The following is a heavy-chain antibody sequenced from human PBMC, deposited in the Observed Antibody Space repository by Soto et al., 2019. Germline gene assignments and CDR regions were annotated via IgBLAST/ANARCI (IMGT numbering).Heavy chain of an antibody. Sequence: GASVKVSCKASGGTFSSYAISWVRQAPGQGLEWMGGIIPIFGTANYAQKFQGRVTITADESTSTAYMELSSLRSEDTAVYYCATRTARASITMIGYYYGMDVWGPGTTVIVSS. V-gene: IGHV1-69*13. D-gene: IGHD3-22*01. CDR2: IIPIFGTA. CDR3: ATRTARASITMIGYYYGMDV. J-gene: IGHJ6*02. CDR1: GGTFSSYA.